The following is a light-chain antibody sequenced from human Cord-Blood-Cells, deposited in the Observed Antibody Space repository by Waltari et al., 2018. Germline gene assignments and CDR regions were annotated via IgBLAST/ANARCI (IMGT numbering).Light chain of an antibody. CDR1: QSVLYSSNNTNY. CDR3: QQYYSTPPYT. CDR2: WAA. V-gene: IGKV4-1*01. J-gene: IGKJ2*01. Sequence: DIVMTQSPDSLAVSLGERATINCKPSQSVLYSSNNTNYLAWYQQKPGQPPKLLIYWAATRESGVPDRVSGSGSGTDFTLTISSLQAEDVAVYYCQQYYSTPPYTFGQGTKLEIK.